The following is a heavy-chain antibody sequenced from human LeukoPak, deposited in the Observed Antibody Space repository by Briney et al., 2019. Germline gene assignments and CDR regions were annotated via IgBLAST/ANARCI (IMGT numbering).Heavy chain of an antibody. J-gene: IGHJ4*02. CDR1: GGTFSSYA. D-gene: IGHD3-10*01. Sequence: SVKVSFKASGGTFSSYAISWVRQAPGQGLEWMGGIIPIFGTANYAQKFQGRVTITADESTSTAYMELSSLRSEDTAVYYCARVEGLSPHVVRGVTSFDYWGQGTLVTVSS. CDR2: IIPIFGTA. CDR3: ARVEGLSPHVVRGVTSFDY. V-gene: IGHV1-69*13.